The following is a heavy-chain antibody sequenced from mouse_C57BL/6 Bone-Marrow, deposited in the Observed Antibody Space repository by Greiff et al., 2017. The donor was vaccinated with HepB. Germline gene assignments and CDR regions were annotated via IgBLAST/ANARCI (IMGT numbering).Heavy chain of an antibody. Sequence: AQLQQPGAELVRPGSSVKLSCKASGYTFTSYWMHWVKQRPIQGLEWIGNIDPSDSETHYNQKFKDKATLTVDKSSSTAYMQLSSLTSEDSAVYYCAREFPYYYGSSPFDYWGQGTTLTVSS. CDR3: AREFPYYYGSSPFDY. CDR2: IDPSDSET. V-gene: IGHV1-52*01. D-gene: IGHD1-1*01. J-gene: IGHJ2*01. CDR1: GYTFTSYW.